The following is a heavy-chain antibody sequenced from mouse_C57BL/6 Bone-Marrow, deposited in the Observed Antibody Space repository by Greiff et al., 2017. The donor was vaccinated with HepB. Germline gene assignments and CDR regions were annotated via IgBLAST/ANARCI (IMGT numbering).Heavy chain of an antibody. CDR3: ARFHYYYGSSWYFDV. CDR2: ISYSGST. D-gene: IGHD1-1*01. J-gene: IGHJ1*03. Sequence: DVQLVESGPGLAKPSQTLSLTCSVTGYSITSDYWNWIRKFPGNKLEYMGYISYSGSTYYNPSLKSRISITRDTSKNQYYLQLNSVTTEDTATYYCARFHYYYGSSWYFDVWGTGTTVTVSS. V-gene: IGHV3-8*01. CDR1: GYSITSDY.